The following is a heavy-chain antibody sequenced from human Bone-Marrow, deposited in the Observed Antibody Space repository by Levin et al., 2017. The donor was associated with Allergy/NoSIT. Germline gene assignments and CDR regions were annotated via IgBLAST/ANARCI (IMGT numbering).Heavy chain of an antibody. CDR1: GFTFDDYA. J-gene: IGHJ4*02. V-gene: IGHV3-9*01. CDR2: ISWNSGSI. CDR3: AKGGGGYSYGFDY. Sequence: GGSLRLSCAASGFTFDDYAMHWVRQAPGKGLEWVSGISWNSGSIGYADSVKGRFTISRDNAKNSLYLQMNSLRAEDTALYYCAKGGGGYSYGFDYWGQGTLVTVSS. D-gene: IGHD5-18*01.